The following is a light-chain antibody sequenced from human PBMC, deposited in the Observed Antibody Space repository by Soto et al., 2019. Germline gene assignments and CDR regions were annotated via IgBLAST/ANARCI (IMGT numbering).Light chain of an antibody. V-gene: IGKV1-5*01. Sequence: DIQMTHSPSTLSASVGDRVTITCRASQTLSSWLAWYQQKPGKAPKLLIYDVSSLESGVPSRFSGSGSGTEFTLTISSLQPDDFATYYCQQYNSYSLTFGGGTKVDIK. CDR2: DVS. CDR3: QQYNSYSLT. CDR1: QTLSSW. J-gene: IGKJ4*01.